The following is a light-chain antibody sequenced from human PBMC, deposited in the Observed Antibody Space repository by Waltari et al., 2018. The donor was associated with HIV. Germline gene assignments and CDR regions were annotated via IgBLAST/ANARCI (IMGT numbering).Light chain of an antibody. CDR3: ASWDDNLGHWI. CDR2: RND. Sequence: QPKMTQAPSASTTPGPRITMSCSGTKSNIGTNFISWYQQIAGAAPRLGMARNDQRPAGVPDRFSGTKSGTSAFLAITGLRLDDEATYFCASWDDNLGHWIFGGGTKLTVL. V-gene: IGLV1-47*01. J-gene: IGLJ2*01. CDR1: KSNIGTNF.